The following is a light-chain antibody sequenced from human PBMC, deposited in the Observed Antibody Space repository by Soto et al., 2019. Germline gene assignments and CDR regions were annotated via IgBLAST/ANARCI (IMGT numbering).Light chain of an antibody. CDR2: GAS. V-gene: IGKV3-20*01. CDR1: QSVSSSY. CDR3: QQFGTSPRT. Sequence: EIVLTQSPGTLSLSPGERATLSCRASQSVSSSYLAWYQQKPGQAPRLLIYGASNRATGIPDRFSGSGSGTDFTISISRVEPEDFAVYYCQQFGTSPRTFGLGTKVEIK. J-gene: IGKJ1*01.